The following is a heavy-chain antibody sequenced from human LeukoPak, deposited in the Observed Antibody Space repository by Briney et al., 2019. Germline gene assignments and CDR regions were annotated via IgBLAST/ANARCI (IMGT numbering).Heavy chain of an antibody. D-gene: IGHD3-10*01. Sequence: GGSLRLSCAASGFIFSSYWMHWVRHAPGKGLAWVSRINTDGSSTSYADSVKGRFTISRDNAKNTLYLQMNSLRAEDTAVYYCARAYAKGDIDYWGQGTLVTVSS. CDR1: GFIFSSYW. CDR3: ARAYAKGDIDY. CDR2: INTDGSST. J-gene: IGHJ4*02. V-gene: IGHV3-74*01.